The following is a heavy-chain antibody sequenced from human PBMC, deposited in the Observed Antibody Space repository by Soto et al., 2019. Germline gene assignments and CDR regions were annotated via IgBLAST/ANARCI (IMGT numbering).Heavy chain of an antibody. V-gene: IGHV4-31*03. D-gene: IGHD2-21*02. J-gene: IGHJ5*02. CDR3: ARDIGGDSTANNWFDP. Sequence: KPSETLSLTCTVSGGSISSGGYYWSWIRQHPGKGLEWIGYIYYSGSTYYNPSLKSRVTISVDTSKNQFSLKLSSVAAADTAVYYCARDIGGDSTANNWFDPWGQGTLVTVSS. CDR1: GGSISSGGYY. CDR2: IYYSGST.